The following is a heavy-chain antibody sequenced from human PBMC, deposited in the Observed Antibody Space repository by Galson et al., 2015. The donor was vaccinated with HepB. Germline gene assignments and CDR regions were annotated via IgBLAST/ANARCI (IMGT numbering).Heavy chain of an antibody. V-gene: IGHV3-23*01. CDR1: GFTFSSYA. D-gene: IGHD3-3*01. Sequence: SLRLSCAASGFTFSSYAMSWVRQAPGKGLEWVSTISGDDGRTYYAQSVKGRFTVSRDNSKNTLYLQMNSLRAEDTAVYYCAKGSGSYYYFDYWGQGTLVTVSS. CDR3: AKGSGSYYYFDY. J-gene: IGHJ4*02. CDR2: ISGDDGRT.